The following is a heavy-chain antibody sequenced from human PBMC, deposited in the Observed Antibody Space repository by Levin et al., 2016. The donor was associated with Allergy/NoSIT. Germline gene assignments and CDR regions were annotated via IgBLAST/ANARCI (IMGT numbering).Heavy chain of an antibody. CDR1: GGSISSSSYY. CDR2: IYYSGST. D-gene: IGHD3-9*01. J-gene: IGHJ6*02. CDR3: ATQPHYDILTGYYYYYGMDV. V-gene: IGHV4-39*01. Sequence: SETLSLTCTVSGGSISSSSYYWGWIRQPPGKGLEWIGSIYYSGSTYYNPSLKSRVTISVDTSKNQFSLKLSSVTAADTAVYYCATQPHYDILTGYYYYYGMDVWGQGTTVTVSS.